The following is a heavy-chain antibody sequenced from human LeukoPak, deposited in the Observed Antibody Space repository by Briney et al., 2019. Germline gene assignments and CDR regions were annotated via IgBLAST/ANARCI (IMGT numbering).Heavy chain of an antibody. CDR3: ARPLNTDYYDSSGYPYDY. J-gene: IGHJ4*02. CDR2: ISYDGSNK. Sequence: PGRSLRLSCAASGFTFSSYAMHWVRQAPGKGLEWVAVISYDGSNKYYADSVKGRFTVSRDNSKNTLYVQVNSLRAEDTAVYYCARPLNTDYYDSSGYPYDYWGQGTLVTVSS. V-gene: IGHV3-30-3*01. D-gene: IGHD3-22*01. CDR1: GFTFSSYA.